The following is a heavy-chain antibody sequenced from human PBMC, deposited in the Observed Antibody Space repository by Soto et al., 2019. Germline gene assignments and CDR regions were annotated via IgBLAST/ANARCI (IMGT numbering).Heavy chain of an antibody. V-gene: IGHV4-59*01. CDR2: IYDSGSP. CDR1: GGSISVYY. D-gene: IGHD1-26*01. J-gene: IGHJ4*02. CDR3: ARGVGSSPPRY. Sequence: SETLSLTCTISGGSISVYYWSWIRQPPGQALEWIGYIYDSGSPYYNPSLRSRVIISADTSKNQISLKLTSATAADPAVYYCARGVGSSPPRYWGRGTLVTVSS.